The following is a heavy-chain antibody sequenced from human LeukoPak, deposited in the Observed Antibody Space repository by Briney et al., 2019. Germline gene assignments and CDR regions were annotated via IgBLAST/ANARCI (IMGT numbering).Heavy chain of an antibody. V-gene: IGHV3-66*01. D-gene: IGHD6-19*01. CDR1: GFTVSSNY. CDR3: ARDWVAVAGSGVLDY. J-gene: IGHJ4*02. CDR2: IYSGGST. Sequence: PGGSLRLSCAASGFTVSSNYMSWVRQAPGKGLEWVSVIYSGGSTYYADSVKGRFTISRDNSKNTLYLQMNSLRAEDTAVYYCARDWVAVAGSGVLDYWGQGTLVTVSS.